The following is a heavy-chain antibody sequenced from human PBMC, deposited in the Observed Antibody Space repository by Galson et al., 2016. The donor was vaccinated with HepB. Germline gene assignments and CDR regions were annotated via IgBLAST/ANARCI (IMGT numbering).Heavy chain of an antibody. CDR3: ARGSPYVRTSSRVGLSVRRAPNL. Sequence: SLRLSCAASGFTFNNYAMHWVRQAPGKGLEWVASLSADGNNKLYADSVKGRFTISRDNSRNALYLQMNNLRAEDTAVFYRARGSPYVRTSSRVGLSVRRAPNLWGQGTLVVVSS. V-gene: IGHV3-30*04. D-gene: IGHD1-1*01. CDR1: GFTFNNYA. J-gene: IGHJ4*02. CDR2: LSADGNNK.